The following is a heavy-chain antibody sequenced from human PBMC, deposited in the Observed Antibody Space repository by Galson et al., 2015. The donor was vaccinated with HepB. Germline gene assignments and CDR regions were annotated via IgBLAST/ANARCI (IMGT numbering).Heavy chain of an antibody. J-gene: IGHJ4*02. CDR1: GFTFSNYG. V-gene: IGHV3-30*18. Sequence: SLRLSCAASGFTFSNYGMHWVRQAPGKGLEWVAVTSSDGRNKYYADSVKGRFTISRDSPKNTLYLQMNRLRVEDTAVYYCANLVAVFDYWGQGTLVTVSS. CDR2: TSSDGRNK. CDR3: ANLVAVFDY. D-gene: IGHD5-12*01.